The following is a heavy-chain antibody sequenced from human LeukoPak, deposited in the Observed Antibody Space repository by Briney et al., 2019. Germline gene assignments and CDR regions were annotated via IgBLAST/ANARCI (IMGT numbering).Heavy chain of an antibody. D-gene: IGHD3-9*01. CDR3: ARGQYDILTGYFYYYYGMDV. Sequence: GGSLRLSCAASGLTFSSYWMSWVRQAPGQGLEWMGWISAYNGNTNYAQKLQGRVTMTTDTSTSTAYMELRSLRSDDTAVYYCARGQYDILTGYFYYYYGMDVWGQGTTVTVSS. CDR2: ISAYNGNT. J-gene: IGHJ6*02. V-gene: IGHV1-18*01. CDR1: GLTFSSYW.